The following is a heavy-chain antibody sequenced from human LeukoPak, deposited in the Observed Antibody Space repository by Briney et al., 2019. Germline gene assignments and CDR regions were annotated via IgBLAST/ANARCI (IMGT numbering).Heavy chain of an antibody. CDR3: AREEWELRRASYYYYMDV. CDR2: ISSSGSTI. D-gene: IGHD1-26*01. J-gene: IGHJ6*03. V-gene: IGHV3-11*01. Sequence: GGSLRLSCAASGFTFSDYYMSWIRQAPGKGLEWVSYISSSGSTIYYADSVKGRFAISRDNAKNSLYLQMNSLRAEDTAVYYCAREEWELRRASYYYYMDVWGKGTTVTISS. CDR1: GFTFSDYY.